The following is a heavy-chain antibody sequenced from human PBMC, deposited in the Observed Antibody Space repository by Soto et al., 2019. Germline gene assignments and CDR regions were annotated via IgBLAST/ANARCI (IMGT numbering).Heavy chain of an antibody. D-gene: IGHD1-7*01. CDR2: INSDGSST. V-gene: IGHV3-74*01. CDR1: GFTFSSYW. CDR3: ARAMRWYWNYSLGWYFDL. J-gene: IGHJ2*01. Sequence: EVQLVESGGGLVQPGGSLRLSCAASGFTFSSYWMHWVRQAPGTGLVWVSRINSDGSSTSYADSVKGRFTISRDNAKNTLYLQMNSLRAEDTAVYYCARAMRWYWNYSLGWYFDLWGRGTLVTVSS.